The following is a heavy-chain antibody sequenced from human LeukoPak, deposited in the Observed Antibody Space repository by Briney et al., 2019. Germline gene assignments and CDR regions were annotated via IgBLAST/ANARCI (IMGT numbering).Heavy chain of an antibody. Sequence: GESLKISFKGSGHSFTSYWIGWVRQMPGKGLEWMGVIYPYDSDARYSPSFQGQVTISADKSISTAYLQWSSLKAPDTAMYYCARGGGSRWTAFDYWGQGTLVTVPS. CDR2: IYPYDSDA. D-gene: IGHD5-24*01. V-gene: IGHV5-51*01. CDR1: GHSFTSYW. CDR3: ARGGGSRWTAFDY. J-gene: IGHJ4*02.